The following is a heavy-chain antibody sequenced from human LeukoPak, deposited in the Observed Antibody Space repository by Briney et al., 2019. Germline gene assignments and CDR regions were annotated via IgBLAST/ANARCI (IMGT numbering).Heavy chain of an antibody. V-gene: IGHV3-48*02. CDR2: ISSSSTTI. CDR3: ARRMGGELVAFDI. CDR1: GFTFSGYE. Sequence: PGGSLRLSCAASGFTFSGYEMNWVRQTPGKGLEWISYISSSSTTIYFADSVKGRFTISRDNAKNSLYLQMNSLRDEDTAVYYCARRMGGELVAFDIWGQGTMVTVSS. D-gene: IGHD1-7*01. J-gene: IGHJ3*02.